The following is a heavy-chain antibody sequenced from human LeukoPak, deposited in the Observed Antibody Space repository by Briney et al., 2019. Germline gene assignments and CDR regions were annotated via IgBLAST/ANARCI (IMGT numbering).Heavy chain of an antibody. V-gene: IGHV1-69*13. J-gene: IGHJ4*02. CDR1: GGTFSSYA. CDR2: IIPIFGTA. D-gene: IGHD1-7*01. Sequence: SVKVSCKASGGTFSSYAISWVRQAPGQGLEWMGGIIPIFGTANYAQKFQGRVTITADESTSTAYMELSRLRSDDTAVYYCARDHWNYPLDYWGQGTLVTVSS. CDR3: ARDHWNYPLDY.